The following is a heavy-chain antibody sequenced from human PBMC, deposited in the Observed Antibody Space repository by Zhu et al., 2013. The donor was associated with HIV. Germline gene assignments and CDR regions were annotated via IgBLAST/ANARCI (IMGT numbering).Heavy chain of an antibody. J-gene: IGHJ5*02. CDR1: GYIFTTYG. V-gene: IGHV1-18*01. D-gene: IGHD3-10*01. CDR3: ARDRSPRWFDP. CDR2: ISTYNGDT. Sequence: QVHLVQSGVEVKKPGASVKVSCKASGYIFTTYGISWLRQAPGQGLEWMGWISTYNGDTNYPQKLQGRVTMTTDTSTSTAYMELKSLRSDDTAVYYCARDRSPRWFDPVGQGTLVTVSS.